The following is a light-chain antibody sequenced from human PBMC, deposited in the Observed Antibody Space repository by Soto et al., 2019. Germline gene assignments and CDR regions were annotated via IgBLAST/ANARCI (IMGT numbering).Light chain of an antibody. V-gene: IGKV3-15*01. CDR2: GTS. Sequence: EIVMTQSPATLSVSPGERATLSCRASQTVTRNLAWYQQKPGQAPRLLIYGTSTRATGVPVRFSGSGSGTEFTLTISSLQSEDFALYYCQQYNNWPPEFGPGTKVAFK. CDR1: QTVTRN. CDR3: QQYNNWPPE. J-gene: IGKJ3*01.